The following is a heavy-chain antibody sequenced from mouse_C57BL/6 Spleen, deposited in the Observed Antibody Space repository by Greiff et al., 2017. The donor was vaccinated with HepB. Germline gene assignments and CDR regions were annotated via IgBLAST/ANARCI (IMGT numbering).Heavy chain of an antibody. CDR1: GYTFTDYN. V-gene: IGHV1-18*01. D-gene: IGHD1-1*01. J-gene: IGHJ1*03. CDR3: ARLGYYGPCEV. CDR2: INPNNGGT. Sequence: VQLQPSGPELVKPGASVKIPCKASGYTFTDYNMDWVKQSPGTSLEWIGDINPNNGGTIYNQKFKGKATLTVDKSSSTAYMELRSLTSEDTAVYYCARLGYYGPCEVWGTGTTVTVAS.